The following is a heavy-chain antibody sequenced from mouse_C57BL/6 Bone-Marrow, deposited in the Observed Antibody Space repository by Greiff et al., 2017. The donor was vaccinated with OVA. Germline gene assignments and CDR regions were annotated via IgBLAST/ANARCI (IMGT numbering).Heavy chain of an antibody. CDR1: GYTFTDYY. V-gene: IGHV1-26*01. D-gene: IGHD1-1*01. J-gene: IGHJ3*01. CDR2: INPNNGGT. Sequence: EVQLKQSGPELVKPGASVKISCKASGYTFTDYYMNWVKQSHGKSLEWIGDINPNNGGTSYNQKFKGKATLTVDKSSSTAYMELRSLTSEDSAVYYCARPPYYYGSSWFAYWGQGTLVTVSA. CDR3: ARPPYYYGSSWFAY.